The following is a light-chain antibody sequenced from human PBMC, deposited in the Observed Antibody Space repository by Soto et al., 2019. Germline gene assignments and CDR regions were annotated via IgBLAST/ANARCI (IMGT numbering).Light chain of an antibody. V-gene: IGLV2-14*01. Sequence: QSALTQPASVSGSPGQSITISCTGTSSDVGNYDFVSWYQQHPGKAPKLMIYDVSSRPSGVSNRFSGSKSDNTASLTISGLQAKDEADYYCKSYTTSDTYVSGTGTKVTVL. J-gene: IGLJ1*01. CDR2: DVS. CDR3: KSYTTSDTYV. CDR1: SSDVGNYDF.